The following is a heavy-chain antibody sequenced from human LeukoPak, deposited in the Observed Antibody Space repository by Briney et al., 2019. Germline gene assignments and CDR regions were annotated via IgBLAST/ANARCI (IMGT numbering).Heavy chain of an antibody. CDR2: INHSGST. CDR3: ARAKLNLIWGSYRQSSYFDY. D-gene: IGHD3-16*02. V-gene: IGHV4-34*01. CDR1: GGSFSGYY. Sequence: PSETLSLTCAVYGGSFSGYYWSWIRQPPGKGLEWIGEINHSGSTNYNPSLKSRVTISVDTSKNQFSLKLSSVTAADTAVYYCARAKLNLIWGSYRQSSYFDYWGQGTLVTVSS. J-gene: IGHJ4*02.